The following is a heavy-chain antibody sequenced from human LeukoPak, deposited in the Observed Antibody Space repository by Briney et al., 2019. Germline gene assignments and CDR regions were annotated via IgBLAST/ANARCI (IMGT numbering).Heavy chain of an antibody. CDR1: GYTFTSYD. CDR3: AVTAQKYSSGWFGWGSYYFDY. Sequence: ASVKVSCKASGYTFTSYDINWVRQATGQGLEWMGWMNPNSGNTGYAQKFQGRVTMTRNTSISTAYMELSSLRSEDTAVYYCAVTAQKYSSGWFGWGSYYFDYWGQGTLVTVSS. V-gene: IGHV1-8*01. D-gene: IGHD6-19*01. CDR2: MNPNSGNT. J-gene: IGHJ4*02.